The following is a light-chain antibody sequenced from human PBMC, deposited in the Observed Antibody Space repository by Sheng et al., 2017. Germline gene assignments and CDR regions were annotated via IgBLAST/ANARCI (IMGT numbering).Light chain of an antibody. CDR3: CSYTQVATWV. V-gene: IGLV2-14*03. CDR2: AVS. CDR1: SSDIGGYNY. J-gene: IGLJ3*02. Sequence: QSALTQPASVSGSPGQSITIPCSGSSSDIGGYNYVSWFQYHPGQAPKVILFAVSQRPSGISDRFSGSKSGNTASLTISGLRAEDEADYYCCSYTQVATWVFGAGTKLTVL.